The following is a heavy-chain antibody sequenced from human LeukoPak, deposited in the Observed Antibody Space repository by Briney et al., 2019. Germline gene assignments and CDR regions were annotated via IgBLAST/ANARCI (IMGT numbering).Heavy chain of an antibody. D-gene: IGHD6-13*01. CDR1: GFTVSSNY. Sequence: GGSLRLSCAASGFTVSSNYMSWVRQAPGKGLEWVSRINSDGINTSYADSVKGRFTISRDNSKNTLYLQMNSLRAEDTAVYYCATSFGPVIAAAGTGADWGQGTLVTVSS. J-gene: IGHJ4*02. CDR2: INSDGINT. V-gene: IGHV3-53*01. CDR3: ATSFGPVIAAAGTGAD.